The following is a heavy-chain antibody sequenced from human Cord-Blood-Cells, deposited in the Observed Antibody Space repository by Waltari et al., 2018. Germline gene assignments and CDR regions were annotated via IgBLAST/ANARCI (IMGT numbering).Heavy chain of an antibody. V-gene: IGHV3-73*02. CDR3: TRLSAGY. CDR1: GFTFSGSA. Sequence: EVQLVESGGGLVQPGGSLKLSCAASGFTFSGSAMHWVRQASGKGRGWVGRIRRKANSDATAYAASVKGRFTISRDDSKNTAYLQMNSLKTEDTAVYYCTRLSAGYWGQGTLVTVSS. J-gene: IGHJ4*02. CDR2: IRRKANSDAT.